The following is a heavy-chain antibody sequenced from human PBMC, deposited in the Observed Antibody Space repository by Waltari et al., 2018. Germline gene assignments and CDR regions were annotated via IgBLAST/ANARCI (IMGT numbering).Heavy chain of an antibody. CDR1: GYTFSSYA. D-gene: IGHD3-3*01. Sequence: QVQLVQSGAEVKKPGASVKISCKASGYTFSSYAVHWVRQAPGQRPDWMGWINAGNGDTKKSQKLQDRVTITRDTSTSTADMELSSLRSEDTAVYYCARGLYRVAEQLTFDYWGQGTLVTVSS. CDR3: ARGLYRVAEQLTFDY. V-gene: IGHV1-3*01. CDR2: INAGNGDT. J-gene: IGHJ4*02.